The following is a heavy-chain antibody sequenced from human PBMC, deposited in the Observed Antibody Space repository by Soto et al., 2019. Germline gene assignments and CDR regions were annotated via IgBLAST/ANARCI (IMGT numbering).Heavy chain of an antibody. V-gene: IGHV4-39*07. D-gene: IGHD1-1*01. CDR2: IXNSGRT. Sequence: XXTLSLTCTVSSGSISSGGYYWSWIRQPPGTGLEXIGEIXNSGRTKYNTSXXSRVTISXXTSKNQFSLKLTSVTAADTAVYYCARDKITGLFASWGQGPLVTVSS. CDR3: ARDKITGLFAS. CDR1: SGSISSGGYY. J-gene: IGHJ4*02.